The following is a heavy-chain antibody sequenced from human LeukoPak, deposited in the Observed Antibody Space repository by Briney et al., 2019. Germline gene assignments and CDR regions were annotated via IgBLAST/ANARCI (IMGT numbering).Heavy chain of an antibody. CDR1: GFTFSSYA. V-gene: IGHV3-66*02. CDR2: IYSGGST. CDR3: AREIPTYYYDSSGYYDY. D-gene: IGHD3-22*01. Sequence: GGSLRLSCAASGFTFSSYAMSWVRQAPGKGLEWVSVIYSGGSTYYADSVKGRFTISRDNSKNTLYLQMNSLRAEDTAVYYCAREIPTYYYDSSGYYDYWGQGTLVTVSS. J-gene: IGHJ4*02.